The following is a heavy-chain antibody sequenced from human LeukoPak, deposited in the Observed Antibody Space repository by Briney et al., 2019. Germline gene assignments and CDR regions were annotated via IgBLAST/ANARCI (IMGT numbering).Heavy chain of an antibody. CDR2: ITVSSTT. D-gene: IGHD3-9*01. CDR1: GFTCSRYT. J-gene: IGHJ5*02. V-gene: IGHV3-48*02. CDR3: ARANVLRYFDWFFP. Sequence: GGSLRLSCAASGFTCSRYTMNWVRQAPGKGLEWLSYITVSSTTYYIDSVQGRFTISRDNAKNSLYLQMNSLRDEDTAVYYCARANVLRYFDWFFPWGQGTLVTVSS.